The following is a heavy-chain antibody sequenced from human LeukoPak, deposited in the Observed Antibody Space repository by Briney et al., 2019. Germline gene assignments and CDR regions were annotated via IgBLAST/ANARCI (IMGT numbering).Heavy chain of an antibody. Sequence: SETLSLTCTVSGGSISSYYWSWIRQPPGKGLEWIGYIYYSGSTNYNPSLKSRVTISVDTSKNQFSLKLSSVTAADTAVYYCARLFDHSSGWYGSCFDYWGQGTLVTVSS. J-gene: IGHJ4*02. D-gene: IGHD6-19*01. CDR1: GGSISSYY. CDR3: ARLFDHSSGWYGSCFDY. V-gene: IGHV4-59*08. CDR2: IYYSGST.